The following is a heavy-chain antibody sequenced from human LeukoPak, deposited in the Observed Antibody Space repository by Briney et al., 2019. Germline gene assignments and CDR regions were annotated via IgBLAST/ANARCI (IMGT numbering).Heavy chain of an antibody. CDR1: GGSISSYY. V-gene: IGHV4-59*01. CDR2: IYYSGDT. Sequence: SETLSLTCTVSGGSISSYYWSWIRQSPGKGLEWIGYIYYSGDTNKNPSLKSRLIISIDTSKNQYSLKLSSVTAADTAVYYCARVGDGNFDYWGQGTLVTVSS. J-gene: IGHJ4*02. CDR3: ARVGDGNFDY.